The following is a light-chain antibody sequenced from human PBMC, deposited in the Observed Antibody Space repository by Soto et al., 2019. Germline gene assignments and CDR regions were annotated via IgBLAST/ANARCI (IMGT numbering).Light chain of an antibody. CDR3: QQYGASIT. V-gene: IGKV3-20*01. CDR2: GAS. Sequence: EIVLTQSPGTLSLSPGERATLSCRASQSFSSTYLAWYQQKPGQAPRLLIYGASSRATGIPDRFSGSGSGTAFTLTISTLEPEDFAVSYCQQYGASITFGQGTRLE. CDR1: QSFSSTY. J-gene: IGKJ5*01.